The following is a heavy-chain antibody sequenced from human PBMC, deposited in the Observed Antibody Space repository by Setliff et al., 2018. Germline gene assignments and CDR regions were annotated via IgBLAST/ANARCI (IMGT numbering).Heavy chain of an antibody. D-gene: IGHD5-18*01. CDR3: TRAWIQLWFPDY. CDR2: IRGKVYGGTT. Sequence: GGSLRLSCAASGFTFGDYPMSWVRQAPGKGLEWVGFIRGKVYGGTTEYAASMKGRFTISRDDSKSIAYLQMNSLKTEDTAVYYCTRAWIQLWFPDYWGQGTLVTVSS. CDR1: GFTFGDYP. J-gene: IGHJ4*02. V-gene: IGHV3-49*04.